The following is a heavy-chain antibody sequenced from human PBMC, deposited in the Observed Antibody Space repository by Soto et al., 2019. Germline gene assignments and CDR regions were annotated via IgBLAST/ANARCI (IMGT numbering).Heavy chain of an antibody. CDR1: GYTFTSYG. V-gene: IGHV1-18*01. CDR2: ISAYNGNT. CDR3: ARDRGSRGHYYYYYGMDV. J-gene: IGHJ6*02. D-gene: IGHD3-10*01. Sequence: ASVKVSCKASGYTFTSYGISCVRQAPGQGLEWMGWISAYNGNTNYAQKLQGRVTMTTDTSTSTAYMELRSLRSDDTAVYYCARDRGSRGHYYYYYGMDVWGQGTTVTVSS.